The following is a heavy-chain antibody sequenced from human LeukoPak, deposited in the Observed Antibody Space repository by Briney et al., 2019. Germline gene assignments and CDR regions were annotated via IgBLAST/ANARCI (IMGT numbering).Heavy chain of an antibody. CDR1: GFTFSRYA. J-gene: IGHJ4*02. CDR3: AKVEGPVDY. CDR2: ISSSGGNT. V-gene: IGHV3-23*01. Sequence: GGSLRLSCAASGFTFSRYAMSWVRQAPGKGLEWVSGISSSGGNTYYADSVKGRFTFSRDNSKNTIYLQMNSLRAEDTAVYYCAKVEGPVDYWGQGTLVTVSS. D-gene: IGHD5-24*01.